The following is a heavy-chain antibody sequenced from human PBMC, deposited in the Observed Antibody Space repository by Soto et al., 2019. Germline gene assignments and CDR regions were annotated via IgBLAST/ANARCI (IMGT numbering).Heavy chain of an antibody. CDR3: AKSAVYSYGSFPFDY. Sequence: PGPSVRLSCAASGFTFSSYSMSWVRQAPGKGLEWVSAISGSGGSTYYADSVKGRFTISRDNSKNTLYLQMNSLRAEDTAVYYCAKSAVYSYGSFPFDYGGQGTMVNVSS. D-gene: IGHD5-18*01. CDR1: GFTFSSYS. V-gene: IGHV3-23*01. CDR2: ISGSGGST. J-gene: IGHJ4*02.